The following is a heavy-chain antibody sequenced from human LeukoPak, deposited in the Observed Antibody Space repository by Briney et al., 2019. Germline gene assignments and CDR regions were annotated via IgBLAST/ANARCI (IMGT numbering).Heavy chain of an antibody. D-gene: IGHD6-6*01. CDR2: ISAYSGNT. CDR1: GYTFTSYG. CDR3: ARSRSKIAARLTDY. J-gene: IGHJ4*02. V-gene: IGHV1-18*01. Sequence: ASVKVSCKASGYTFTSYGISWVRQAPGQGLEWMGWISAYSGNTNYAQKLQGRVTMTTDTSTSTAYMELRSLRSDDTAVYYCARSRSKIAARLTDYWGQGTLVTVSS.